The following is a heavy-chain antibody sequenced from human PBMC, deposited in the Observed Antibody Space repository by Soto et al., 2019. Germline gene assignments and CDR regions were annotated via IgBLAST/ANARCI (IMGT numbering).Heavy chain of an antibody. CDR2: ISGSGGST. D-gene: IGHD2-2*01. Sequence: GGSLRLSCAASVFTFSSYAMSWVRQAPGKGLEWVSAISGSGGSTYYADSVKGRFTISRDNSKNTLYLQMNSLRAEDTAVYYCAKVSSPAAMGSSDYWGQGTLVTVSS. V-gene: IGHV3-23*01. CDR3: AKVSSPAAMGSSDY. J-gene: IGHJ4*02. CDR1: VFTFSSYA.